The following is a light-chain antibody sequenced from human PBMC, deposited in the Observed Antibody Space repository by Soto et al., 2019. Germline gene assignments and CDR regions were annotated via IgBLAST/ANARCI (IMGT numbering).Light chain of an antibody. J-gene: IGLJ1*01. V-gene: IGLV2-14*01. CDR1: SSDVGGYNY. CDR3: SSYTSNSNPYV. Sequence: QSALTQPASVSGSHGQSITISCTGTSSDVGGYNYVSWYQLHPGKAPKLMISEVTNRPSGVSSRFSGSKSGNTASLTISGLQADDEADYYCSSYTSNSNPYVFGTGTKLTVL. CDR2: EVT.